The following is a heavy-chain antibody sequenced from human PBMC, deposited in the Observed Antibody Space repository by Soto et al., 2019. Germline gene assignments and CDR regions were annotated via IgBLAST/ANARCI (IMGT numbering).Heavy chain of an antibody. CDR2: ISAYNGNT. J-gene: IGHJ5*02. D-gene: IGHD2-15*01. Sequence: QVQLVQSGAEVKKPGASVKVSCKASGYTITSYGISWVRQAPGQGLEWMGWISAYNGNTNYVQKLQGRVTMTTDTSMSTAYMELRSLRSDDTAVYYCARDLLPVGHVGWFDPWGQGTLVTVSS. CDR1: GYTITSYG. CDR3: ARDLLPVGHVGWFDP. V-gene: IGHV1-18*04.